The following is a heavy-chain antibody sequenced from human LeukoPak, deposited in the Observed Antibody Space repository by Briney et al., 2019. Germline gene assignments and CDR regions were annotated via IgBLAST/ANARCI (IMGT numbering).Heavy chain of an antibody. D-gene: IGHD3-10*01. CDR2: IDHSGST. V-gene: IGHV4-34*01. Sequence: SETLSLTCTVYGGPVSGYYWSWIRHPPGRGLEWIAEIDHSGSTHYNPSLKSRVIISVDMSQHQVSLRLNSLTAADTAVYYCARGYTYYGSGRPPGDLWGTETSSIVSS. CDR1: GGPVSGYY. CDR3: ARGYTYYGSGRPPGDL. J-gene: IGHJ6*04.